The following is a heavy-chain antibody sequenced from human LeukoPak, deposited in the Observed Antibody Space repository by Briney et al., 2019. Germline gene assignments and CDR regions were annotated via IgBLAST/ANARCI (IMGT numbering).Heavy chain of an antibody. V-gene: IGHV3-74*01. CDR2: INSDASVT. CDR3: ATPSGGY. J-gene: IGHJ4*02. Sequence: GGSLRLSCAASGFTFSNYWMHWVRQTPGKGLVWVSRINSDASVTTYADSVKGRFTISRDISKNTLYLQMNSLRAEDTAVYYCATPSGGYWGQGTLVTVSS. D-gene: IGHD6-25*01. CDR1: GFTFSNYW.